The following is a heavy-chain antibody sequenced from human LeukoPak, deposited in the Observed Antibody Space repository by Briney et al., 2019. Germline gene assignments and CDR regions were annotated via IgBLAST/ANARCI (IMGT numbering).Heavy chain of an antibody. CDR3: AKAKNPSYSSSWSYYFDY. J-gene: IGHJ4*02. Sequence: PGGSLSLSCAASGFSFDDYAMHWVRQAPGKGLEWVSGISWKSGNIDYADSVKGRFTISRDNAKNSLYLEMNSLRPEDTALYYCAKAKNPSYSSSWSYYFDYWGQGTLVTVSS. D-gene: IGHD6-13*01. V-gene: IGHV3-9*01. CDR2: ISWKSGNI. CDR1: GFSFDDYA.